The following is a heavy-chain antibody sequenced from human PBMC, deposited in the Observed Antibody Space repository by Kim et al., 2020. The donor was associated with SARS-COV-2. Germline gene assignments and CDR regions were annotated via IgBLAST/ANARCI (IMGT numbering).Heavy chain of an antibody. V-gene: IGHV3-23*01. CDR3: AKADRITMIVVVSANWFDP. Sequence: GRFTISRDNSKTTLYLQMNSLRAEDTAVYYCAKADRITMIVVVSANWFDPWGQGTLVTVSS. D-gene: IGHD3-22*01. J-gene: IGHJ5*02.